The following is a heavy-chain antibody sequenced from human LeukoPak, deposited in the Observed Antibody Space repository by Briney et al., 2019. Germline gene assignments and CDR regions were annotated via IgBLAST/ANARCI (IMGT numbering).Heavy chain of an antibody. CDR2: IYYSGNT. D-gene: IGHD1-26*01. V-gene: IGHV4-39*07. CDR1: GGSISSSSYY. CDR3: ARGLVGATWAFDI. Sequence: PSETLSLTCTVSGGSISSSSYYWGWIRQPPGKGLEWIGSIYYSGNTYYNPSLKSRVTMSVDTSKNQFSLKLSSVTAADTAVYYCARGLVGATWAFDIWGQGTMVTVSS. J-gene: IGHJ3*02.